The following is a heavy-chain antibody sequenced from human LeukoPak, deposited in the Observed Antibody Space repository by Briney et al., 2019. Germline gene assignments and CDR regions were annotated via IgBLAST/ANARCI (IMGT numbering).Heavy chain of an antibody. J-gene: IGHJ5*02. V-gene: IGHV3-30*04. D-gene: IGHD3-3*01. CDR2: ISYDGSNK. CDR1: GFTFSSYA. Sequence: PGGSLRLSCAASGFTFSSYAMHWVRQAPGKGLEWVAVISYDGSNKYYADSVKGRFTISRDNSKNTLYLQMNSLRAEDTAVYYCARGESGVAFNWFDPWGQGTLVTVSS. CDR3: ARGESGVAFNWFDP.